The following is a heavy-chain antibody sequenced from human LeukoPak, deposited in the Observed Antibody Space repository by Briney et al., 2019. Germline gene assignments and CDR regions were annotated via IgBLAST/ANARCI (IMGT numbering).Heavy chain of an antibody. CDR3: ASANPILLDYYYYYYMDV. D-gene: IGHD3-3*01. J-gene: IGHJ6*03. CDR1: GFTFSSYE. Sequence: PGGSLRLSCAASGFTFSSYEMNWVRQAPGKGLEWVSSIDNSGTYIYYADSVKGRFTISRDNSKNSLYLQMNSLRAEDTAVYYCASANPILLDYYYYYYMDVWGKGTTVTVSS. CDR2: IDNSGTYI. V-gene: IGHV3-21*01.